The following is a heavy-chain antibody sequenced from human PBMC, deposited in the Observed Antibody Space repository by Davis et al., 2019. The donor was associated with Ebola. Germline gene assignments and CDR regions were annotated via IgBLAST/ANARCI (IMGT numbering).Heavy chain of an antibody. J-gene: IGHJ4*02. CDR2: INAGNGNT. CDR3: ARANRGGVYATYYFDY. CDR1: GYTFTSYG. V-gene: IGHV1-3*01. D-gene: IGHD2-8*01. Sequence: ASVKVSCKASGYTFTSYGISWVRQAPGQGLEWMGWINAGNGNTKYSQKFQGRVTITRDTSASTAYMELSSLRSEDTAVYYCARANRGGVYATYYFDYWGQGTLVTVSS.